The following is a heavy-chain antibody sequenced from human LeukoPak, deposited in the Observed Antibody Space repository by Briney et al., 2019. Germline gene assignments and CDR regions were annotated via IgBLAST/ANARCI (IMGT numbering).Heavy chain of an antibody. CDR3: YGIHLRDAFDL. J-gene: IGHJ3*01. CDR2: ISSKYVT. Sequence: GGSLTLSCAASGFIVSRNYMSWVRQAPGKKLEWVSAISSKYVTYYADSVKGRFIISRDNSKNTMYLQMNGLRAEDTAIYYCYGIHLRDAFDLWGQGTMVTVSS. CDR1: GFIVSRNY. D-gene: IGHD1-1*01. V-gene: IGHV3-53*01.